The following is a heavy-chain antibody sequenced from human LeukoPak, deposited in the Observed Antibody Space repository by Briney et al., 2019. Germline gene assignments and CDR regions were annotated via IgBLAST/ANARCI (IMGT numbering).Heavy chain of an antibody. CDR1: GLTFSNSA. J-gene: IGHJ4*02. CDR2: MSFDGSHE. CDR3: ARGGKCSDGKCYLIDY. V-gene: IGHV3-30*04. D-gene: IGHD2-15*01. Sequence: GGSLRLSCVASGLTFSNSAMHWVRQAPGKGLEWAAIMSFDGSHERYGDSVKGRFTLSRDNSKNTLYLQINSLRTEDTAVYYCARGGKCSDGKCYLIDYWGQGTLVTVSS.